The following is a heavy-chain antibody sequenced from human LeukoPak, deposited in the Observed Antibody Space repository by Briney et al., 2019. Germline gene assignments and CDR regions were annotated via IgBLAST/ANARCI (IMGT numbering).Heavy chain of an antibody. CDR1: GFTFSTYE. CDR3: AREGNYYFDY. Sequence: GGSLRLSCAASGFTFSTYEMHWVRQAPGKGLEWVSYISGSGTTIYYADSVKGRFTISRDNAKNSLILQMNGLRAEDTAVYYCAREGNYYFDYWGQGTLVTVSS. CDR2: ISGSGTTI. D-gene: IGHD1-7*01. V-gene: IGHV3-48*03. J-gene: IGHJ4*02.